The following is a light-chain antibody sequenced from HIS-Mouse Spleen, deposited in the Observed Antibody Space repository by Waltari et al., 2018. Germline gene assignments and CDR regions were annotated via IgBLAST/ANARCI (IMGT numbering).Light chain of an antibody. CDR1: SSNIRSNT. Sequence: QSVLTQPPSASGTPGQRVTISSSGSSSNIRSNTVNCYQKLPGTAPKLPLYSNNQRPSGVPDRFSGSKSGTSASLAISGLQSEDEADYYCAAWDDSLNGRVFGGGTKLTVL. CDR2: SNN. CDR3: AAWDDSLNGRV. V-gene: IGLV1-44*01. J-gene: IGLJ3*02.